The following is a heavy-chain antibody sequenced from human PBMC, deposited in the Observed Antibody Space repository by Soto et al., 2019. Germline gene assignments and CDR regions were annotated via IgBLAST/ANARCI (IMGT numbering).Heavy chain of an antibody. Sequence: ASVKVSCKASGGTFSSYAISWVRQAPGQGLEWMGGIIPVFGTANYAQKFQGRVTITADESTSTAYMELSSLRSEDTAVYYCAKSMAVAALRPPMRYWGQGTLVTVSS. CDR1: GGTFSSYA. D-gene: IGHD6-13*01. CDR3: AKSMAVAALRPPMRY. V-gene: IGHV1-69*13. CDR2: IIPVFGTA. J-gene: IGHJ4*02.